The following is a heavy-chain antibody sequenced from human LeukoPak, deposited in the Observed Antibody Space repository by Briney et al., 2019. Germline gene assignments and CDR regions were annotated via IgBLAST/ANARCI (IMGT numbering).Heavy chain of an antibody. Sequence: SETLSLTCTVSGGSISSGAFYWSWIRQVPGKGLEWIGYIYYTGSTYYNPSLKSRVTISLDTSKNQFSLRLSSVTAADTAMYHCARGRETTMGLYFFDYWGQGTLSPSPQ. D-gene: IGHD5-18*01. J-gene: IGHJ4*02. CDR2: IYYTGST. V-gene: IGHV4-31*03. CDR1: GGSISSGAFY. CDR3: ARGRETTMGLYFFDY.